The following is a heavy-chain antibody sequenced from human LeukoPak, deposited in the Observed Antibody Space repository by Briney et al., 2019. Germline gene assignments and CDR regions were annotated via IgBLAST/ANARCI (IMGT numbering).Heavy chain of an antibody. D-gene: IGHD1-26*01. Sequence: SVKVSCKASGGTFSSYAISWVRQAPGQGLEWMGRIIPILGIANYAQKFQGRVTITADKSTSTAYMELSSLRSEDTAVYYCARQVGAKGVDYWGQGTLVTVSS. J-gene: IGHJ4*02. CDR3: ARQVGAKGVDY. CDR2: IIPILGIA. CDR1: GGTFSSYA. V-gene: IGHV1-69*04.